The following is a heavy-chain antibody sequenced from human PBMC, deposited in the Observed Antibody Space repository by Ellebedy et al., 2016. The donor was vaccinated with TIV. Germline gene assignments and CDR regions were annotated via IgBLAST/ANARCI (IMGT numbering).Heavy chain of an antibody. D-gene: IGHD3-22*01. V-gene: IGHV4-34*01. CDR2: FNHGGVT. CDR1: GGSFSAYY. J-gene: IGHJ4*02. CDR3: ALGSLYYYDSNGPY. Sequence: MPSETLSLTCSVYGGSFSAYYWSWIRQSPEKGLEWIGEFNHGGVTSYNPSLKSRVPVSVDTSKKQVSLKLSSATAADTAVYYCALGSLYYYDSNGPYWGPGTLVTVSS.